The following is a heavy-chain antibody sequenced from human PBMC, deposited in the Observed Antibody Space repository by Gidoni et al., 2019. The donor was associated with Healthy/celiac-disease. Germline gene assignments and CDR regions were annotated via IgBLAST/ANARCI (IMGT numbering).Heavy chain of an antibody. CDR1: GFTFSSDA. Sequence: EVQLVESGGGLVQPGGSLRLACSASGFTFSSDAMHWVRQAPGKGLEYVSAISSNGGSTYYADSVKGRFTISRDNSKNTLYLQMSSLRAEDTAVYYCVKDGCSGGSCYSEPNEYFQHWGQGTLVTVSS. D-gene: IGHD2-15*01. CDR2: ISSNGGST. CDR3: VKDGCSGGSCYSEPNEYFQH. J-gene: IGHJ1*01. V-gene: IGHV3-64D*06.